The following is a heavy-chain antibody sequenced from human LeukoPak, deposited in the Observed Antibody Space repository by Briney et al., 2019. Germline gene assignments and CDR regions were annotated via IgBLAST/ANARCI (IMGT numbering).Heavy chain of an antibody. J-gene: IGHJ4*02. CDR2: ISSSGSTI. Sequence: PGGSLRLSCAASGFTVSSNYMSWVRQAPGKGLEWVSYISSSGSTIFYADSVQGRFTISRDNANNSLYLQMNSLRAEDTAVYYCARETDSTLFDYWGQGTLVTVSS. V-gene: IGHV3-11*04. D-gene: IGHD2-2*01. CDR3: ARETDSTLFDY. CDR1: GFTVSSNY.